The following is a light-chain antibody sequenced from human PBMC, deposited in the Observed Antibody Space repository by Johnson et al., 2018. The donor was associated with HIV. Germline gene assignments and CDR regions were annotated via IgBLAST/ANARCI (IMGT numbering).Light chain of an antibody. CDR1: SSNIGNNY. V-gene: IGLV1-51*01. Sequence: QSVLTQPPSVSAAPGQKVTISCSGSSSNIGNNYVSWYQQLPGTAPKLLIYDNNRRPSGIPDRFSGSKSGTSGTLGITGLQTGDEADYYCGSWDSSLSAYVFGTGTKSTVL. CDR3: GSWDSSLSAYV. J-gene: IGLJ1*01. CDR2: DNN.